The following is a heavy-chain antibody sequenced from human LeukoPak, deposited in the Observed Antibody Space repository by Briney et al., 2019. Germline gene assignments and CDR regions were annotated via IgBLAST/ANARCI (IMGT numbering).Heavy chain of an antibody. CDR1: GGSFSGYY. Sequence: PSETLSLTCAVYGGSFSGYYWSWIRQPPGKGLEWIGEINHSGSTNYNPSLKSRVTISVDTSKNQFSLKLSSVTAADTAVYYCARHAYDFWSGYYTNYYFDYWGQGTLVTVSS. CDR2: INHSGST. J-gene: IGHJ4*02. D-gene: IGHD3-3*01. V-gene: IGHV4-34*01. CDR3: ARHAYDFWSGYYTNYYFDY.